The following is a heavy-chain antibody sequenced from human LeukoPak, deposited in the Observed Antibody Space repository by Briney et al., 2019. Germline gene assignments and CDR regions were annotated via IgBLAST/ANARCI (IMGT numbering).Heavy chain of an antibody. V-gene: IGHV5-51*01. Sequence: GESLKISCKGSGYSFTSYWIGWVRQMPGKGLEWMGIICPGDSDTIYSPSFQGQVTISADKSINTAYLQWSSLKASDTAMYYCARRLAAAGAVGRYFDYWGQGTLVTVSS. CDR3: ARRLAAAGAVGRYFDY. J-gene: IGHJ4*02. D-gene: IGHD6-13*01. CDR2: ICPGDSDT. CDR1: GYSFTSYW.